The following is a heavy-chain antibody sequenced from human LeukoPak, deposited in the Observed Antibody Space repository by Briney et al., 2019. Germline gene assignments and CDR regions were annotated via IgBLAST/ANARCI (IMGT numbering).Heavy chain of an antibody. CDR2: IDPNSGGT. CDR3: ARDGETYYYDSSGYTMDY. CDR1: GYTFTGHF. Sequence: ASVNVSCKASGYTFTGHFIHWVRQAPGQGLEWVGWIDPNSGGTKYAQKFQGRVTMTRDTSISTAYMELTRLTSDDTAVYYCARDGETYYYDSSGYTMDYWGQGTLVTVSS. D-gene: IGHD3-22*01. V-gene: IGHV1-2*02. J-gene: IGHJ4*02.